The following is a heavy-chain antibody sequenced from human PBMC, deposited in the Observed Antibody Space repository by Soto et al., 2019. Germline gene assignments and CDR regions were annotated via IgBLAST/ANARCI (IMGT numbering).Heavy chain of an antibody. J-gene: IGHJ4*02. CDR3: AREKRGYSGYDTPPRYFDY. CDR2: IIPIFGTA. CDR1: GGTFSSYA. V-gene: IGHV1-69*01. Sequence: QVQLVQSGAEVKKPGSSVKVSCKASGGTFSSYAISWVRQAPGQGLEWMGGIIPIFGTANYAQKFQGRVTITVDESTSTAYMELSSLRSEDTAVYYCAREKRGYSGYDTPPRYFDYWGQGTLVTVSS. D-gene: IGHD5-12*01.